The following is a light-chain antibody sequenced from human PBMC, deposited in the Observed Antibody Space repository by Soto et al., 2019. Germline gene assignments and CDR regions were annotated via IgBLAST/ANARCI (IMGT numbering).Light chain of an antibody. CDR1: QSVSNNY. CDR2: GAS. V-gene: IGKV3-20*01. CDR3: QQYSSLWT. Sequence: EIVLTQSPGTLSLSPGERATLSCRTSQSVSNNYLAWYQQKPGQAPRLLIYGASSRATGIPDRFSGSGSGTDFTLSISRLEPDDFAVYYCQQYSSLWTFGQGTKVDIK. J-gene: IGKJ1*01.